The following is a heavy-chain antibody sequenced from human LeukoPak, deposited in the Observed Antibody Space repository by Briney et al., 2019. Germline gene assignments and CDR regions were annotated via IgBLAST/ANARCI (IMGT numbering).Heavy chain of an antibody. CDR2: INHSGST. CDR1: GGSFSGYY. V-gene: IGHV4-34*01. CDR3: ARRVKTYCSSTSCYLYDWFDP. J-gene: IGHJ5*02. D-gene: IGHD2-2*01. Sequence: SETLSLTCAVYGGSFSGYYWSWIRQPPGKGLEWIGKINHSGSTNYNPSLKSRVTISVDTSKNQFSLKLSSVTAADTAVYYCARRVKTYCSSTSCYLYDWFDPWGQGTLVTVSS.